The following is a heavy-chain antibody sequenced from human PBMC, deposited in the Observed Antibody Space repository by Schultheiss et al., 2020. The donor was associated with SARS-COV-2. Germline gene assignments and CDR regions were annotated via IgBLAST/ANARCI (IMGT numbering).Heavy chain of an antibody. D-gene: IGHD4-23*01. J-gene: IGHJ4*02. CDR3: AKVATVATYFDY. Sequence: LSLTCAVSGYSISSGYYWGWIRQPPGKGLEWVSGISGRDFSTDYTDSVKGRFTISRDNSRNTLYLQMNSLRAEDTAVYYCAKVATVATYFDYWGQGTPVTVSS. V-gene: IGHV3-23*01. CDR1: GYSISSGYY. CDR2: ISGRDFST.